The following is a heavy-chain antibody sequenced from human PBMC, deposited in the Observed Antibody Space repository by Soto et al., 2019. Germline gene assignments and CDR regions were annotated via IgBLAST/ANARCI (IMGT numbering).Heavy chain of an antibody. J-gene: IGHJ6*02. D-gene: IGHD2-15*01. V-gene: IGHV6-1*01. Sequence: SQTLSLTCAISGDSVSSNSAAWNWIRQSPSRGLEWLGRTYYRSKWYNDYAVSVKSRITINPDTSKNQFSLQLNSVTPEDTAVYYCARDRVGGYCSGGSCYSRLSDHYYGMGVWGQGTTVTVSS. CDR3: ARDRVGGYCSGGSCYSRLSDHYYGMGV. CDR2: TYYRSKWYN. CDR1: GDSVSSNSAA.